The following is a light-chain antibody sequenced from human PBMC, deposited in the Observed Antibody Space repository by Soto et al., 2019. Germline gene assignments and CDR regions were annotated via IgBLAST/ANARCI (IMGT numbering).Light chain of an antibody. J-gene: IGKJ3*01. CDR1: QSVSSSY. V-gene: IGKV3-20*01. CDR3: QQYGSSPPFT. Sequence: EMVLTQSPGTLSLSPGERATLSCRASQSVSSSYLAWYQQKPGQAPRLLIYGASSRATGIPDRFSGSVSRTDFTLTISRLESEDFAVYYCQQYGSSPPFTCGPGTKVDIK. CDR2: GAS.